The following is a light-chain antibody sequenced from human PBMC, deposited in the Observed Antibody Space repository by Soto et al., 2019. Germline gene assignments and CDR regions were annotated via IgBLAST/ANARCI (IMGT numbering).Light chain of an antibody. CDR2: DAS. Sequence: DIQMTQSPSTLSASVGDRGTITCRASQSLSGLLAWYEQKPGKAPKRLIYDASRLASGVPSRYSGSGSGTEFPLTSGRLHPDDFETYFCQQYSSYWTFGQGTKVEIK. V-gene: IGKV1-5*01. J-gene: IGKJ1*01. CDR3: QQYSSYWT. CDR1: QSLSGL.